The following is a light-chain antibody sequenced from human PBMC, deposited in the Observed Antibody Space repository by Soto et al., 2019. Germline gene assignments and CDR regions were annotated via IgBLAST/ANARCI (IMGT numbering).Light chain of an antibody. CDR1: QAIRND. V-gene: IGKV1-17*01. J-gene: IGKJ2*01. Sequence: DLQMTQSPSSLSASVGDRVTITCRASQAIRNDLAWYQQKPGRAPKRLIYGSSSLQSGVPSRFSGRGSGTEFTLTISSLQPEDFATYFCHQYNTFPYTFGQGTKLETK. CDR2: GSS. CDR3: HQYNTFPYT.